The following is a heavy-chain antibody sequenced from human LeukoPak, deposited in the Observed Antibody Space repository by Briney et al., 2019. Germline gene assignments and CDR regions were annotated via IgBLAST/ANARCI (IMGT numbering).Heavy chain of an antibody. J-gene: IGHJ3*02. CDR2: ISSSGSTI. Sequence: GGSLRLSCAASGYTFSTYDMNWVLQAPGKGLEWVSYISSSGSTIYYADSVKGRFTISRDNAKNSLYLQVNSLRAEDTAVYYCARDLGLWFGSIGGAFDIWGQGTMVTVSS. V-gene: IGHV3-48*03. CDR1: GYTFSTYD. D-gene: IGHD3-10*01. CDR3: ARDLGLWFGSIGGAFDI.